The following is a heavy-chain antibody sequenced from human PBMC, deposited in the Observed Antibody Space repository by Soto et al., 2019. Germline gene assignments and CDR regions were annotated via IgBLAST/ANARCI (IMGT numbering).Heavy chain of an antibody. CDR3: TRASVGRAVAGFDY. CDR1: GGSVSSGSYY. J-gene: IGHJ4*02. CDR2: IYYSGST. V-gene: IGHV4-61*01. Sequence: PSETLSLTCTVSGGSVSSGSYYWSWIRQPPGKGLEWIGYIYYSGSTNYNPSLKSRVTISVDTSKNQFSLKLSSVTAADTAVYYCTRASVGRAVAGFDYWGQGTLVTVSS. D-gene: IGHD6-19*01.